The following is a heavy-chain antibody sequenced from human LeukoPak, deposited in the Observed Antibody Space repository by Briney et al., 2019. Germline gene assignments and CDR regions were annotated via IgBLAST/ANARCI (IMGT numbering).Heavy chain of an antibody. Sequence: PGTSLRLSCAASGFTFSSYGMHWVRQAPGKGLEWVAVIWYDGSNKYYADSVKGRFTISRDNSKNTLYLQMNSLRAEDTAVYYCARDRGSSSWYYFDYWGQGTLVTVSS. D-gene: IGHD6-13*01. V-gene: IGHV3-33*01. J-gene: IGHJ4*02. CDR1: GFTFSSYG. CDR2: IWYDGSNK. CDR3: ARDRGSSSWYYFDY.